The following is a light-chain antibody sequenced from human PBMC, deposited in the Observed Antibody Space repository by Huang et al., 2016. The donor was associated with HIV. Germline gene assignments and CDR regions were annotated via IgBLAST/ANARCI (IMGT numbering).Light chain of an antibody. CDR3: QQYFNTPPT. CDR1: HSVLNRSNNKKY. J-gene: IGKJ1*01. V-gene: IGKV4-1*01. CDR2: WAS. Sequence: DIVMTQSPDSLAVSLGERATIKCKSSHSVLNRSNNKKYLSWYQKKPGQTPKLLIYWASTRESGVPDRFSGSGSETDFTLTVSILQAEDVALYYCQQYFNTPPTFGQGTKVEIK.